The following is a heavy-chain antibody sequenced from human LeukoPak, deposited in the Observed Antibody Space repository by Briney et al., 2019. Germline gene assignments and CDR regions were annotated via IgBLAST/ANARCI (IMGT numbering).Heavy chain of an antibody. J-gene: IGHJ4*02. V-gene: IGHV6-1*01. Sequence: SQTLSLTCAISGDSVSINSAAWNWIRQSPSRGLEWLGKTYYRSKWYNDYAVSVKSRMTINPDTSKNQFSLQLNSVTPEDTAVYYCARARYSSAWYASRAYFFDYWGQGTLVTVSA. CDR1: GDSVSINSAA. CDR3: ARARYSSAWYASRAYFFDY. D-gene: IGHD6-19*01. CDR2: TYYRSKWYN.